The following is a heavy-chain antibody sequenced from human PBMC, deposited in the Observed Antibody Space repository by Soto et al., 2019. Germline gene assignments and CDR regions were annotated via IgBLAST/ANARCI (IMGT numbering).Heavy chain of an antibody. CDR3: ANNALIAVAGTTYYYYGMDV. CDR1: GYTLTELS. CDR2: FDPEDGET. J-gene: IGHJ6*02. V-gene: IGHV1-24*01. D-gene: IGHD6-19*01. Sequence: ASVKVSCKVSGYTLTELSMHWVRQAPGKGLEWMGGFDPEDGETIYAQKFQGRVTMTEDTSTDTAYMELSSLRSEDTAVYYCANNALIAVAGTTYYYYGMDVWGQGTTVTVSS.